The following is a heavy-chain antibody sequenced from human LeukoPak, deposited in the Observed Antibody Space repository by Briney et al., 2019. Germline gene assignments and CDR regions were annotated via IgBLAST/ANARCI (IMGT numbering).Heavy chain of an antibody. D-gene: IGHD4-17*01. Sequence: PGGSLRLSCAASGFTVSSTYMSWVRQAPGKGLEWVSVIYSGGSTYYADSVKGRFTISRDNSKNTLYLQMNSLRAEDTAVYYCAKGEGLGTVTTHFDYWGQGILVTVSS. V-gene: IGHV3-53*01. CDR2: IYSGGST. J-gene: IGHJ4*02. CDR3: AKGEGLGTVTTHFDY. CDR1: GFTVSSTY.